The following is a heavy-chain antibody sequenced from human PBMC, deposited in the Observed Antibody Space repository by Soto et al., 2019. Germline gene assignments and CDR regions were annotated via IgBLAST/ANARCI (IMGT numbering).Heavy chain of an antibody. CDR3: AKIVGANGVSDY. V-gene: IGHV3-30*18. CDR2: ISYDGSNK. CDR1: GFTFSSYG. Sequence: GGSLRLSCAASGFTFSSYGMHWVRQAPGKGLEWVAVISYDGSNKYYADSVKGRFTISRDNSKNTLYLQMNSLRAEDTAVYYCAKIVGANGVSDYWGQGTLVTVSS. D-gene: IGHD1-26*01. J-gene: IGHJ4*02.